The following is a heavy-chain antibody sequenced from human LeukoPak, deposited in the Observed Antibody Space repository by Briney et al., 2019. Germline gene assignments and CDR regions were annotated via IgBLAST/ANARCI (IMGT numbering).Heavy chain of an antibody. J-gene: IGHJ4*02. D-gene: IGHD3-10*02. CDR1: GFTFKNYG. V-gene: IGHV3-23*01. Sequence: GGSLRLSCTASGFTFKNYGMSWVRQAPGKGLEWVSSISDNGRNTYYADSVRGRLTISRDNSRDTLFLQMDSLRVEDTAVYYCARLCGNYGGAIDSWGQGTLVTVSS. CDR3: ARLCGNYGGAIDS. CDR2: ISDNGRNT.